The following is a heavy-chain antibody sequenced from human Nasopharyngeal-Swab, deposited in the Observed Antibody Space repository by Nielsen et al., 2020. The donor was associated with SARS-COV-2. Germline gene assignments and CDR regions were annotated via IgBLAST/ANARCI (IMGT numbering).Heavy chain of an antibody. CDR1: GFTFRGFA. J-gene: IGHJ6*02. Sequence: GSLRLSCVGSGFTFRGFAMSWVRQTPEKGLEWVSAISGGAGMTYYADSVKGRATVSRENPKNTLYLELNSLRAEDTAVYFCAKDLRGANFYRATYGFDVWGQGTTVTVSS. CDR3: AKDLRGANFYRATYGFDV. V-gene: IGHV3-23*01. D-gene: IGHD4/OR15-4a*01. CDR2: ISGGAGMT.